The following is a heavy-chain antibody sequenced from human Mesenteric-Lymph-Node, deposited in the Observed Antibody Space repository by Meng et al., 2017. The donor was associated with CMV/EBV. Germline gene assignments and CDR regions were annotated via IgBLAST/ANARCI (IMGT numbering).Heavy chain of an antibody. D-gene: IGHD2-15*01. CDR2: INHSGST. Sequence: SETLSLTCAVNGGSFSGYYWTWIRQPPGKGLEWIGEINHSGSTNYNPSLKSRLTISVEKSKNQFSLKLSSVTAADTGVYFCARSPGWWSLDYWGQGALVTVSS. V-gene: IGHV4-34*01. CDR3: ARSPGWWSLDY. CDR1: GGSFSGYY. J-gene: IGHJ4*02.